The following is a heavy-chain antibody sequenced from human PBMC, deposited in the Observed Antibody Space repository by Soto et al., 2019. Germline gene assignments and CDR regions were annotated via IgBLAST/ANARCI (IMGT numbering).Heavy chain of an antibody. D-gene: IGHD2-15*01. V-gene: IGHV4-30-4*01. CDR2: IYYSGST. Sequence: QVQLQESGPGLVKPSQTLSLTCTVSGGSISSGDYYWSWIRQPPGKGLEWIGYIYYSGSTYNNPSLKSRVTISVDTSKNQFSLKLSSVTAADTAVYYCARDGPRWCGWFDPWGQGTLVTVSS. CDR3: ARDGPRWCGWFDP. CDR1: GGSISSGDYY. J-gene: IGHJ5*02.